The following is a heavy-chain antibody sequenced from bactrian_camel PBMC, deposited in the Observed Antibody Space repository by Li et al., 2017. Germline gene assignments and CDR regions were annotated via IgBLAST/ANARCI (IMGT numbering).Heavy chain of an antibody. Sequence: HVQLVESGGGSVQAGGSLRLSCAASGRTYRKWCMGWFRQISGKEREGLATIDSRGITAYADSVKGRFTISKDNAENTLYLQMDSLKPEDTAMYYCAAVGGAGFDGYCYGDNKYWSQGTQVTVS. J-gene: IGHJ4*01. D-gene: IGHD3*01. CDR2: IDSRGIT. V-gene: IGHV3S55*01. CDR3: AAVGGAGFDGYCYGDNKY. CDR1: GRTYRKWC.